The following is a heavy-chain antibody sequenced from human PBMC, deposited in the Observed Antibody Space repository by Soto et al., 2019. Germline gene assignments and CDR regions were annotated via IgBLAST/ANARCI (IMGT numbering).Heavy chain of an antibody. D-gene: IGHD3-16*02. Sequence: GASVKVSCKASGYTFTSYDINWVRQATGQGLEWMGWMNPNSGNTGYAQKFQGRVTMTRNTSISTAYMELSSLRSEDTAVYYCARGKHYIWGSYRYGNAFDIWGQGTMVTVSS. CDR1: GYTFTSYD. J-gene: IGHJ3*02. CDR2: MNPNSGNT. V-gene: IGHV1-8*01. CDR3: ARGKHYIWGSYRYGNAFDI.